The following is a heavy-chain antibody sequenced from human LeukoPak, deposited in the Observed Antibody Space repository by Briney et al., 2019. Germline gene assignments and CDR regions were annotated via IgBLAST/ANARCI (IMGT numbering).Heavy chain of an antibody. J-gene: IGHJ4*02. CDR2: ISYDGSNK. Sequence: GGSLRLSCAASGFTFSSYGMHWVLQAPGKGLEWVAVISYDGSNKYYADSVKGRFTISRDNSKNTLYLQMKSLRAEDTAVYYCARDPSVLRFLEWLLYRYGFDYWGQGTLVTVSS. V-gene: IGHV3-30*03. D-gene: IGHD3-3*01. CDR3: ARDPSVLRFLEWLLYRYGFDY. CDR1: GFTFSSYG.